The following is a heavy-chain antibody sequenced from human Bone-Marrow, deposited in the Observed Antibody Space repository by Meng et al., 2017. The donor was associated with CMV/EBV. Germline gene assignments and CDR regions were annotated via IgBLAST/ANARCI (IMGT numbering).Heavy chain of an antibody. CDR3: ARDRRDIVVVPAAPVNYYYYYGMDV. V-gene: IGHV3-30-3*01. Sequence: LSLTCTVSGGSISSYYWSWIRQPPGKGLEWVAVISYDGSNKYYADSVKGRFTISRDNSKNTLYLQMNSLRAEDTAVYYCARDRRDIVVVPAAPVNYYYYYGMDVWGQGTTVTVSS. CDR2: ISYDGSNK. D-gene: IGHD2-2*01. CDR1: GGSISSYY. J-gene: IGHJ6*02.